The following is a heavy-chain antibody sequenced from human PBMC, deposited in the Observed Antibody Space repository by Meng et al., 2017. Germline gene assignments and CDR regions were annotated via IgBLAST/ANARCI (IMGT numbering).Heavy chain of an antibody. CDR1: GFTFSSYS. D-gene: IGHD3-22*01. Sequence: GESLKISCAASGFTFSSYSMNWVRQAPGKGLEWVSSISGSSSYIYYADSVKGRFTISRDNAKNSLYLQMNSLRAEDTAVYYCARTQSPNYYDSSGYPKHNFFDYWGQGTLVTVSS. V-gene: IGHV3-21*01. CDR2: ISGSSSYI. CDR3: ARTQSPNYYDSSGYPKHNFFDY. J-gene: IGHJ4*02.